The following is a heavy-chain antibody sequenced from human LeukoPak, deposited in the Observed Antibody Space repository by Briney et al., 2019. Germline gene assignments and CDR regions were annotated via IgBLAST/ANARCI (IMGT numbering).Heavy chain of an antibody. J-gene: IGHJ4*02. CDR1: GFIFSSHG. Sequence: PGGSLRLSCAASGFIFSSHGMTWVRQAPGKGLEWVSAISGSGDTTYYADSVKGRFTISRDNSKNTLCLQMNSLRVEDTAVYYCAKGPDPFDWLARAETYFDYWGQGTLVTVSS. CDR3: AKGPDPFDWLARAETYFDY. V-gene: IGHV3-23*01. D-gene: IGHD3-9*01. CDR2: ISGSGDTT.